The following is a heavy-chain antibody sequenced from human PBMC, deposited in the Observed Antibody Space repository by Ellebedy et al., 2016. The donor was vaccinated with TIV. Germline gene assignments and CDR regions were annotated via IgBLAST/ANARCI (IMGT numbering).Heavy chain of an antibody. V-gene: IGHV5-51*01. D-gene: IGHD6-19*01. CDR3: ARNVRSGWEFDS. CDR1: GYTFTHYW. CDR2: IYPADSDA. J-gene: IGHJ4*02. Sequence: KVSCKASGYTFTHYWIGWVRQMPGKGLEWMGLIYPADSDAIYSPSFQGLVTIPVDKSTTTAYLQWSSLKASDTAMYYCARNVRSGWEFDSWGQGTLVTVSS.